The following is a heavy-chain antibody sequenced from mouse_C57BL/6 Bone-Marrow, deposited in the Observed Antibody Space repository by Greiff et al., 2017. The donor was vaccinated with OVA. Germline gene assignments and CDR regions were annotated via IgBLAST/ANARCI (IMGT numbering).Heavy chain of an antibody. CDR1: GYTFTSYW. J-gene: IGHJ2*01. Sequence: QVQLQQPGAELVRPGSSVKLSCKASGYTFTSYWMDWVKQRPGQGLEWIGNIYPSDSATHYNQKFKDKATLTVDKSSSTAYMQLSSLTSADSAVYYGVYLHYYGSSPDYGGQGTTLTVSS. CDR2: IYPSDSAT. CDR3: VYLHYYGSSPDY. D-gene: IGHD1-1*01. V-gene: IGHV1-61*01.